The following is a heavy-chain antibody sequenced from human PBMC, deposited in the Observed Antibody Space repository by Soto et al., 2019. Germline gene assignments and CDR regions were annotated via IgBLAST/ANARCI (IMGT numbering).Heavy chain of an antibody. V-gene: IGHV3-30*18. Sequence: SLRLSCAASGFTFSSYGMHWVRQAPGKGLELVTVISYDGSNKYYADSVKGRFTISRDNSKNTLYLQMNSLRAEDTAVYYCAKDLPPYYYDSSGYYPAFDIWGQGTMVTVSS. CDR3: AKDLPPYYYDSSGYYPAFDI. CDR2: ISYDGSNK. J-gene: IGHJ3*02. D-gene: IGHD3-22*01. CDR1: GFTFSSYG.